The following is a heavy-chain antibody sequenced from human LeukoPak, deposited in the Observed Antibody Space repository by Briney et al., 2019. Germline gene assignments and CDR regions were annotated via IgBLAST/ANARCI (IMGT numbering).Heavy chain of an antibody. V-gene: IGHV4-4*07. CDR2: IYTSGST. Sequence: SETLSLTCTVSGGSISSYYWSWIRQPAGKGLEWIGRIYTSGSTNYNPSLKSRVTMSVDTSKNQFSLKLSSVTAADTAVYYCARRVGYCSSTSCYGAPNWFDPWGQGTLVTVSS. D-gene: IGHD2-2*01. CDR3: ARRVGYCSSTSCYGAPNWFDP. CDR1: GGSISSYY. J-gene: IGHJ5*02.